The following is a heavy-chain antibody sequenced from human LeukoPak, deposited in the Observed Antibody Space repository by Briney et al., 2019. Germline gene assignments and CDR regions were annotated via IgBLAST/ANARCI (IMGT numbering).Heavy chain of an antibody. V-gene: IGHV3-21*01. CDR1: GFTFSSYS. CDR2: ISSSSSYI. CDR3: ATLSGGASGNYMDV. Sequence: AGGSLRLSCAAPGFTFSSYSMNWVRQAPGKGLEWVSSISSSSSYIYYADSVKGRFTISRDNAKNTMYLQMNSLRAEDTAVYYCATLSGGASGNYMDVWGKGTTVTISS. J-gene: IGHJ6*03. D-gene: IGHD3-16*01.